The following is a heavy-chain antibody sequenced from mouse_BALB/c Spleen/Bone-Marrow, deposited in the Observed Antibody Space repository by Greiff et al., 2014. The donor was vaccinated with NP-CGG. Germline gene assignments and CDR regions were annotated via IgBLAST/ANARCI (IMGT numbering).Heavy chain of an antibody. J-gene: IGHJ2*01. D-gene: IGHD1-1*01. CDR1: GFSLTDYG. CDR3: AKHDTTVVLDY. V-gene: IGHV2-6-5*01. Sequence: QVHVKQSGPGLVAPSQSLSITCTVSGFSLTDYGVSWIRQPPGKGLEWLGVIWGGRITYYNSTLKSRLSISKGNSKSQVFLKMNSLQTDDTAMYYCAKHDTTVVLDYWGQGTTLTVSS. CDR2: IWGGRIT.